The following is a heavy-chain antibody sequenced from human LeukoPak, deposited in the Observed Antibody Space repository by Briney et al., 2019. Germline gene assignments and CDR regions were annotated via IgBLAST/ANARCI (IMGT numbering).Heavy chain of an antibody. D-gene: IGHD3-10*01. CDR1: GFTFGDYH. Sequence: GGSLRLSCAASGFTFGDYHMTWIRQTPGKGLEWLSYISGGGSSIYYADSVKGRFTISRDNANNCLYLQMNSLRVDDTAIYYCVRGTGSSRKGLWGQGTLVTVSS. V-gene: IGHV3-11*01. J-gene: IGHJ4*02. CDR3: VRGTGSSRKGL. CDR2: ISGGGSSI.